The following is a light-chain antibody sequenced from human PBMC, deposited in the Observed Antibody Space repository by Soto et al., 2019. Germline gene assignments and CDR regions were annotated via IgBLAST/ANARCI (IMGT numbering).Light chain of an antibody. Sequence: DIQMTQSPSSLSVSVGDRVTITCRASQNIAGYLNWYQQKPGKAPKLLIYGSSNLQSGVPSTFNGSGSGTDVTLTISSLQPDDFATYYCQQSYITPYTFGQGTKLEIK. V-gene: IGKV1-39*01. CDR2: GSS. CDR1: QNIAGY. J-gene: IGKJ2*01. CDR3: QQSYITPYT.